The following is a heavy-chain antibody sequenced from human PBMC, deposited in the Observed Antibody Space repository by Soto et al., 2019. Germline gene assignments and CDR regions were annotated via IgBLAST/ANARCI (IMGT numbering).Heavy chain of an antibody. CDR3: ARVGRYYYYYYMDV. J-gene: IGHJ6*03. V-gene: IGHV4-34*01. Sequence: PSETLSLTCAVYGGSFSGYYWSWIRQPPGKGLEWIGEINHSGSTNYNPSLKSRVTISVDTSKNQFSLKLSSVTAADTAVYYCARVGRYYYYYYMDVWGKGTTVTVS. CDR1: GGSFSGYY. CDR2: INHSGST.